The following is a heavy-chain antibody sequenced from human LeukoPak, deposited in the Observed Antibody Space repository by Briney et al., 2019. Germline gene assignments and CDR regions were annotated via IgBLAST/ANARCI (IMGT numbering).Heavy chain of an antibody. Sequence: GGSLRLSCAASGFYFRDHWMDWVRQAPGKGLEWVGHIKTDGSETYYLDSLKGRFTISRDNAKNTVYLEMNSLSVEDTATYYCIRDFRSADLWGQGTLVTV. V-gene: IGHV3-7*01. J-gene: IGHJ5*02. CDR1: GFYFRDHW. CDR3: IRDFRSADL. CDR2: IKTDGSET.